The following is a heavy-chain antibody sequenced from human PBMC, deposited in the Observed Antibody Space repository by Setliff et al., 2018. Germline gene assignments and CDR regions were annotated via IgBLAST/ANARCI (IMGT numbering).Heavy chain of an antibody. CDR1: GGSVSSTSHY. CDR2: VYYSGYT. Sequence: PSETLSLTCTVSGGSVSSTSHYWGWIRQAPGKGMEWIGSVYYSGYTYSKPSLQSRVSVSVDASKNQFSLKLASVTAADTAVYYYGRVDFTMIQGVVGHWGQGTLVTVSS. J-gene: IGHJ1*01. CDR3: GRVDFTMIQGVVGH. V-gene: IGHV4-39*07. D-gene: IGHD3-10*01.